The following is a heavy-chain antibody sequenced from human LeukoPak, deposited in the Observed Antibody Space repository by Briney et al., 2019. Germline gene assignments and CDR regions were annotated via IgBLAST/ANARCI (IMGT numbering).Heavy chain of an antibody. CDR3: ARETGDVLLGAFDI. CDR1: GFTFSGYD. V-gene: IGHV3-13*04. J-gene: IGHJ3*02. Sequence: PGRSLRLSCAASGFTFSGYDFHWVRQATGRGLEWVSAIGTVGDTHYLDSVKGRFTISRENAKNSLYLQMNSLRAGDTAVYYCARETGDVLLGAFDIWGQGTMVTVSS. D-gene: IGHD3-10*01. CDR2: IGTVGDT.